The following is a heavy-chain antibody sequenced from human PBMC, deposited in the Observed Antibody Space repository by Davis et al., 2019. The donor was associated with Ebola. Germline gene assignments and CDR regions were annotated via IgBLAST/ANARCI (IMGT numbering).Heavy chain of an antibody. CDR3: ARATHMDY. D-gene: IGHD2-21*01. CDR2: ISSISTTI. Sequence: GESLKISCAASGFTFSSYSMNWVRQVPGKGLEWVSYISSISTTIYYADSVKGRFTISRDNSKNTLYLQMNSLRAEDTAVYYCARATHMDYWGQGTLVTVSS. J-gene: IGHJ4*02. V-gene: IGHV3-48*01. CDR1: GFTFSSYS.